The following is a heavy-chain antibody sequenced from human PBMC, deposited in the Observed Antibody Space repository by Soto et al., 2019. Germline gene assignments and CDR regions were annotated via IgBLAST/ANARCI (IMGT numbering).Heavy chain of an antibody. V-gene: IGHV3-53*01. CDR2: IYSGGST. CDR3: ARDQRFGEGWFDP. CDR1: GFTVSSNY. J-gene: IGHJ5*02. D-gene: IGHD3-10*01. Sequence: EVQLVESGGGLIQPGGSLRLSCAASGFTVSSNYMSWVRQAPGKGLEWVSVIYSGGSTYYADSVKGRFTISRDNSKNTLYLQMNSLRAEDTAVYYCARDQRFGEGWFDPWGQGTLVTVSS.